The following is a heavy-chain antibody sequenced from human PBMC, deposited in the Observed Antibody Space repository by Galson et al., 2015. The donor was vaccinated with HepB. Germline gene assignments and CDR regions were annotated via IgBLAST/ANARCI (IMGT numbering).Heavy chain of an antibody. Sequence: SLRLSCAASGLTFNIYGLSWVRQAPGKGLEWVSTISYSSYLHYADSVRGRFTISRDNAKNSLYLQMNSLRAEDTAVYYCASDGSGWSRDHWGQGTLVTVSS. CDR1: GLTFNIYG. CDR3: ASDGSGWSRDH. D-gene: IGHD6-19*01. CDR2: ISYSSYL. V-gene: IGHV3-21*01. J-gene: IGHJ4*02.